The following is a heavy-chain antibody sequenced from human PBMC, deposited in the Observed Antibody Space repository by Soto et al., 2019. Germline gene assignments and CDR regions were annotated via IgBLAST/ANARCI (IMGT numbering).Heavy chain of an antibody. D-gene: IGHD7-27*01. CDR2: ISSSSTHI. Sequence: EVQLVESGGGLVKPGGSLRLSCAASGFTFGSYSLNWVRQAPGKGLEWVSSISSSSTHIYYADSVKGRFTISRDNAKNSLYLQMNSLRGEDTAVYYCAREWGRLPEYWGQGTLVTVSS. V-gene: IGHV3-21*01. CDR1: GFTFGSYS. CDR3: AREWGRLPEY. J-gene: IGHJ4*02.